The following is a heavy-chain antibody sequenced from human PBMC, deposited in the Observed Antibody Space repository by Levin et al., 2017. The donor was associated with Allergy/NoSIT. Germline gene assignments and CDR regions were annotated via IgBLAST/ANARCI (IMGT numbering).Heavy chain of an antibody. CDR3: AREDSPWVWGSYRSYYFDY. D-gene: IGHD3-16*02. Sequence: GGSLRLSCAASGFTFSSHEMSWVRQAPGKGLEWVSYISTSGTTISYADSVKGRFTISRDNAKNSLYLQMNSLRAEDTAVYYCAREDSPWVWGSYRSYYFDYWGQGTLVTVSS. J-gene: IGHJ4*02. V-gene: IGHV3-48*03. CDR1: GFTFSSHE. CDR2: ISTSGTTI.